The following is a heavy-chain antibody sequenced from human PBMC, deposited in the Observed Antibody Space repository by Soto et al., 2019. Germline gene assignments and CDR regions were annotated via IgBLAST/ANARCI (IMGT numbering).Heavy chain of an antibody. CDR3: AREGLTGTIGLYYYYGMDV. D-gene: IGHD1-7*01. J-gene: IGHJ6*02. Sequence: QVQLQGSGPGLVKPSETLSLTCTVSGGSISSYYWSWIRQPPGKGLEWIGYIYYSGSTNYNPSLKSRVTISVDTSKNQFSLKLSSVTAADTAVYYCAREGLTGTIGLYYYYGMDVWGQGTTVTVSS. CDR1: GGSISSYY. V-gene: IGHV4-59*01. CDR2: IYYSGST.